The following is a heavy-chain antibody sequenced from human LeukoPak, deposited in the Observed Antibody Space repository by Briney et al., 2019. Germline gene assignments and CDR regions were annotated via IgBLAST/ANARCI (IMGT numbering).Heavy chain of an antibody. J-gene: IGHJ3*02. CDR2: IKSKTDGETT. V-gene: IGHV3-15*01. CDR3: TRTTPDYDFWSGRKNGAFDI. D-gene: IGHD3-3*01. Sequence: GGSLRLPCVASGFTFSNAWMSWVRQAPGKGLEWVGHIKSKTDGETTGYAVPVKGRFTISRDDSKNTLYLQMNSLKTDDTAVYYCTRTTPDYDFWSGRKNGAFDIWGQGTLVTVSS. CDR1: GFTFSNAW.